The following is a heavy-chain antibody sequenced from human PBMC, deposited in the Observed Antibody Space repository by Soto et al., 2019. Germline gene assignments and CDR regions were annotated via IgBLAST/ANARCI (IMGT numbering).Heavy chain of an antibody. CDR3: AKSGGRIAVAGTWYFDL. D-gene: IGHD6-19*01. CDR1: GFTFSSYG. V-gene: IGHV3-30*18. CDR2: ISYDGSNK. J-gene: IGHJ2*01. Sequence: QVQLVESGGGVVQPGRSLRLSCAASGFTFSSYGMHWVRQAPGKGLEWVAVISYDGSNKYYADSVKGRFTISRDNSKNTLYLQMKCLRAEGTAVYYCAKSGGRIAVAGTWYFDLWGRGTLVTVSS.